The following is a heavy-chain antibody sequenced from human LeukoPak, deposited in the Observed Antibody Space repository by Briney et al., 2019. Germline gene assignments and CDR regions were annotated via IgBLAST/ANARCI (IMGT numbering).Heavy chain of an antibody. D-gene: IGHD3-10*01. CDR1: GITFSNAW. V-gene: IGHV3-15*01. Sequence: GGSLRLSCAASGITFSNAWMNWVRQAPGKGLEWVGRIKSKTDGGTTDYAAPVKGRFTVSRDDSENTLCLQMNSLKTEDTAVYYYTTWYYYGSGSYYNVNYWGQGTLVTVSS. CDR3: TTWYYYGSGSYYNVNY. J-gene: IGHJ4*02. CDR2: IKSKTDGGTT.